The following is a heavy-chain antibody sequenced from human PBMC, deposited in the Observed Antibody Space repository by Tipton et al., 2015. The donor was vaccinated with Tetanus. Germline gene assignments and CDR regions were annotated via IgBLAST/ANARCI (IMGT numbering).Heavy chain of an antibody. CDR1: GYIFNNYW. V-gene: IGHV5-51*01. Sequence: QLVQSGGEVKKPGESLKISCKGSGYIFNNYWIGWVRQKPGKGLEWMGIIYPGDSDTRYRPSFQGQVTISVDKSINTAYLQWSSLKASDTSMFYCARAHCTDGVCNFDFWGQGALVPVAS. D-gene: IGHD2-8*01. J-gene: IGHJ4*02. CDR3: ARAHCTDGVCNFDF. CDR2: IYPGDSDT.